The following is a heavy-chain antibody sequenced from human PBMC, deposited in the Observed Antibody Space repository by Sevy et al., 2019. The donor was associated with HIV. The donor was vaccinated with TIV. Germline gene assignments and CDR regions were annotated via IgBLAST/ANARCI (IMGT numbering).Heavy chain of an antibody. CDR2: ISSSGTYT. V-gene: IGHV3-11*06. D-gene: IGHD2-2*02. CDR3: ATCSSGNCFTAERSFDI. Sequence: GGSLRLSCAASAFNFSDYYINWIRQAPGKGLEWISYISSSGTYTKYADSVKGRFAISRDNGKNSVYLQMHSLRAEDAAVYYCATCSSGNCFTAERSFDIWGQGTMVTVSS. CDR1: AFNFSDYY. J-gene: IGHJ3*02.